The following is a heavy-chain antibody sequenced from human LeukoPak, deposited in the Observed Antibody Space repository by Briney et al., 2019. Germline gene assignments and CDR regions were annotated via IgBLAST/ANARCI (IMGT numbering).Heavy chain of an antibody. Sequence: SGPTLVNPTQTLTLTCTFSGFSLSTNGVGVGWIRQPPRQALEWLALIHWDDDKRYSPSLKRRLTITKDTSKNQVVLTMTNMDPVDTATYYCAHREATGLFDYWGQGTLVTVSS. J-gene: IGHJ4*02. CDR1: GFSLSTNGVG. D-gene: IGHD6-13*01. V-gene: IGHV2-5*02. CDR3: AHREATGLFDY. CDR2: IHWDDDK.